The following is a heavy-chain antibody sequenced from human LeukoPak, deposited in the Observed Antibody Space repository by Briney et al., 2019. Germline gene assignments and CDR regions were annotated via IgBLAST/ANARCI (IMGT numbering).Heavy chain of an antibody. CDR2: IYYSGST. D-gene: IGHD3-16*02. V-gene: IGHV4-39*07. J-gene: IGHJ6*03. CDR1: GGSISSSSYY. CDR3: ARGVSQYDYVWGSYLWYMDV. Sequence: RTSETLSLTCTVSGGSISSSSYYWGWIRQPPGKGLEWIGSIYYSGSTYYNPSLKSRVTMSVDTSKNQFSLKLSSVTAADTAVYYCARGVSQYDYVWGSYLWYMDVWGKGTTVTISS.